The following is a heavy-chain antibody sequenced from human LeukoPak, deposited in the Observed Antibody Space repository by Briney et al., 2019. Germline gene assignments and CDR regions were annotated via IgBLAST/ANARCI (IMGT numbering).Heavy chain of an antibody. Sequence: ASVKVSCKASGYVFITYGINWVRQAPGQGLEWMGGIIPIFGTANYAQKFQGRVTITADESTSTAYMELSSLRSEDTAVYYCAREIVVVPAAIGWFDPWGQGTLVTVSS. CDR1: GYVFITYG. CDR3: AREIVVVPAAIGWFDP. D-gene: IGHD2-2*02. J-gene: IGHJ5*02. CDR2: IIPIFGTA. V-gene: IGHV1-69*13.